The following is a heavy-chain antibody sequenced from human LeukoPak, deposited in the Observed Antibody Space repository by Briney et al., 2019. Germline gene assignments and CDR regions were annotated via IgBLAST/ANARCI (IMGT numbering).Heavy chain of an antibody. D-gene: IGHD2-2*02. CDR2: ISSSSSYI. CDR1: GFTFSSYS. CDR3: ARGERSIVVVPAAILEYYYYYYYMDV. V-gene: IGHV3-21*01. Sequence: KPGGSLRLSCAASGFTFSSYSMNWVRQAPGKGLEWVSSISSSSSYIYYADSVKGRFTISRDNAKNSLYLQMNSLRAEDTAVYYCARGERSIVVVPAAILEYYYYYYYMDVWGKGTTVTVSS. J-gene: IGHJ6*03.